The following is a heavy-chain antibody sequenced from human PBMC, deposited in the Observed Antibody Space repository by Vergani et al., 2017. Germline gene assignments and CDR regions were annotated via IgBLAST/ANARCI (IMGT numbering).Heavy chain of an antibody. CDR2: ISYDGSNK. Sequence: QVQLVESGGGVVQPGRSLRLSCAASGFTFSSYGMHWVRQAPGKGLEWVAVISYDGSNKYYADSVKGRFTISRDNSKNTLYLQMNSLRAEDTAVYYCARGSYYYDSNDYVWGQGTLVTVSS. CDR3: ARGSYYYDSNDYV. J-gene: IGHJ4*02. CDR1: GFTFSSYG. D-gene: IGHD3-22*01. V-gene: IGHV3-30*03.